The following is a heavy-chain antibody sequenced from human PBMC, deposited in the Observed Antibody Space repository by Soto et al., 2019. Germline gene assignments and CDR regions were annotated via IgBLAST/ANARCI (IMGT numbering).Heavy chain of an antibody. CDR3: ARARDFWSGHYYYYGMGV. CDR2: IYYSGST. Sequence: SETLSLTCTDSGGSISSYYWSWIRQPPGKGLEWIGYIYYSGSTNYNPSLKSRVTISVDTSKNQFSLKLSSVTAADTAVYYCARARDFWSGHYYYYGMGVWGQGTTVTVSS. D-gene: IGHD3-3*01. CDR1: GGSISSYY. J-gene: IGHJ6*02. V-gene: IGHV4-59*01.